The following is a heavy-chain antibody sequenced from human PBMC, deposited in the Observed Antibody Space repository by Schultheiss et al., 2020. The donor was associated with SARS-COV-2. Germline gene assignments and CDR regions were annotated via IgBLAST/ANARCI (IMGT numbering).Heavy chain of an antibody. D-gene: IGHD2-2*01. J-gene: IGHJ6*02. CDR2: IIPILGIA. CDR3: ARGSYCSSTSCLLGYYYGMDV. Sequence: ASVKVSCKASGYTFTSYYMHWVRQAPGQGLEWMGRIIPILGIANYAQKFQGRVTMTRNTSISTAYMELSSLRSEDTAVYYCARGSYCSSTSCLLGYYYGMDVWGQGTTVTVSS. V-gene: IGHV1-46*01. CDR1: GYTFTSYY.